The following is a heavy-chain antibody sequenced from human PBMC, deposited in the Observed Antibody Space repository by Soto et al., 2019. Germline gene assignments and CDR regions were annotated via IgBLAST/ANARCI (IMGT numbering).Heavy chain of an antibody. Sequence: QVQLVQSGAEVKKPGASVKVSCKASGFAFSEYGFTWVRQAPGQGLEWMAWVSVYNGDINYAQRFQGRVTMTTDTSTDTVDMEMRSLRSDDTAVYCWARYRYVKDASDLWGQGTMVRVSS. CDR3: ARYRYVKDASDL. D-gene: IGHD5-18*01. J-gene: IGHJ3*01. CDR1: GFAFSEYG. CDR2: VSVYNGDI. V-gene: IGHV1-18*01.